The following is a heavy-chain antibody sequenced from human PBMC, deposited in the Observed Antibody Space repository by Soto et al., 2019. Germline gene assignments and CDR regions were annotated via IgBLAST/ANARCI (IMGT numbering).Heavy chain of an antibody. V-gene: IGHV1-18*01. J-gene: IGHJ4*02. D-gene: IGHD3-22*01. CDR1: GYSFTSYS. CDR3: ARPYYYDSNGYYYPSYFDY. CDR2: ISAYNGNS. Sequence: ASVKVSCKASGYSFTSYSISWVRQAPGQGLEWMGWISAYNGNSNYAQKLQGRVTMTTDTSTSTAYMELRSLRSDDTAVYYCARPYYYDSNGYYYPSYFDYWGQGTLVTVSS.